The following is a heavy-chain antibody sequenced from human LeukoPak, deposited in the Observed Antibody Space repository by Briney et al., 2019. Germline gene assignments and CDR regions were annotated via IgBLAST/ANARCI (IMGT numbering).Heavy chain of an antibody. J-gene: IGHJ4*02. V-gene: IGHV3-48*04. CDR1: GFTFSSYS. CDR2: ISSSGSTR. Sequence: GGSLSLSCAASGFTFSSYSMNWVRHAPGKGLGWVSYISSSGSTRYYAESVKGRFPISRDNAKNSLYLQMKSLRAEDTAVYYCVRGDYGDKEFDYWGQGTLVTVSS. CDR3: VRGDYGDKEFDY. D-gene: IGHD4-17*01.